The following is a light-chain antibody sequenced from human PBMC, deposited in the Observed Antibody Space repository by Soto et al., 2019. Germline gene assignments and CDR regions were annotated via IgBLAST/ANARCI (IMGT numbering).Light chain of an antibody. CDR3: QQYNTCSRT. Sequence: IQMTQSPSTLSASVGDRVSITCRASQSISGWLAWYQQKPGKAPKLLIYDASTLESGVPSRFSGSGSGTEFTLTISSLQPDDFATYYCQQYNTCSRTFGQGTKVEIK. CDR1: QSISGW. V-gene: IGKV1-5*01. CDR2: DAS. J-gene: IGKJ1*01.